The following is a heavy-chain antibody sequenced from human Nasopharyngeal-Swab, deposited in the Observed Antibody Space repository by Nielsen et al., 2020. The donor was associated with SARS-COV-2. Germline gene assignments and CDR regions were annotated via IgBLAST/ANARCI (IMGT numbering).Heavy chain of an antibody. J-gene: IGHJ4*02. CDR1: GFTFSSYS. Sequence: GESLKISCAASGFTFSSYSMNWVRQAPGKGLEWVSSISSSSSYIYYADSVKGRFTISRDNSKNTLYLQMNSLRAEDTAVYYCAARERSFGGATKGSLDYWGQGTLVTVSS. D-gene: IGHD3-16*01. CDR2: ISSSSSYI. V-gene: IGHV3-21*04. CDR3: AARERSFGGATKGSLDY.